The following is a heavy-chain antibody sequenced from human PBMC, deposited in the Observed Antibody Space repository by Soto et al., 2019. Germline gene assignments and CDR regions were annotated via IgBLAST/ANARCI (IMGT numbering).Heavy chain of an antibody. J-gene: IGHJ4*02. V-gene: IGHV1-69*13. CDR1: GYGFTRYG. CDR2: IIPIFGTA. Sequence: GASVTVSWQAAGYGFTRYGISWVRQAPGQGLEWMGWIIPIFGTANYAQKFQGRVTITADESTSTAYMELSSLRSEDTAVYYCAREYSSSSPLDYWGQGTLVTVSS. CDR3: AREYSSSSPLDY. D-gene: IGHD6-6*01.